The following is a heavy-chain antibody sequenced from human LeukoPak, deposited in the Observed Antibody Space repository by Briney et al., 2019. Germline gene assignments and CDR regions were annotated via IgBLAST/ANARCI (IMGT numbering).Heavy chain of an antibody. D-gene: IGHD3-3*01. CDR1: GFTFSSYS. CDR2: ISSSSSYI. J-gene: IGHJ6*03. CDR3: ARSSWAEWVPYYYYYYMDV. V-gene: IGHV3-21*01. Sequence: PGGSLRLSCAASGFTFSSYSMNWVRQAPGKGLEWVSCISSSSSYIYYADSVKGRFTISRDNAKNSLYLQMNSLRAEDTAVYYCARSSWAEWVPYYYYYYMDVWGKGTTVTVSS.